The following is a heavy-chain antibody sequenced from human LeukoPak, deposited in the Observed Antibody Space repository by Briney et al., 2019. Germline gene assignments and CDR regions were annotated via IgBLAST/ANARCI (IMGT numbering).Heavy chain of an antibody. CDR3: ARGKVVAGTPGQNSWDH. D-gene: IGHD6-19*01. CDR2: IYHSGST. V-gene: IGHV4-38-2*02. CDR1: GYSISSGYY. J-gene: IGHJ4*02. Sequence: PSETLSLTCTVSGYSISSGYYWGWIRQPPGKGLEWIGSIYHSGSTYYNPSLKSRVSMSVDTSKNQFSLKLSSVTAADTAVYYCARGKVVAGTPGQNSWDHWGQGTLVTVSS.